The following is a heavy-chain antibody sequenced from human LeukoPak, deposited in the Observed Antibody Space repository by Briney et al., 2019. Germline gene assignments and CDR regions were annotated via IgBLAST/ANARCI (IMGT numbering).Heavy chain of an antibody. D-gene: IGHD6-19*01. V-gene: IGHV3-30*02. Sequence: GGSLRLSCAASGFTFSSYGMHWVRQAPGKGLEWVAFIRYDGSNKYYADSVKGRFTISRDNSKNTLYLQMNSLRAEDTAVYYCAKHNTAAVAGTGGDYWGQGTLVTVSS. CDR1: GFTFSSYG. J-gene: IGHJ4*02. CDR3: AKHNTAAVAGTGGDY. CDR2: IRYDGSNK.